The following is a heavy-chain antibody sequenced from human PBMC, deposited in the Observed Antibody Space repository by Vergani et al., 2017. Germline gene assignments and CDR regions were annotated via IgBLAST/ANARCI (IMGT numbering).Heavy chain of an antibody. V-gene: IGHV4-34*01. CDR3: ARVGTIAAAGTGYYYMDV. D-gene: IGHD6-13*01. CDR2: INHSGST. CDR1: GGSFSGYY. Sequence: QLQLQESGPGLLKPSETLSLTCAVYGGSFSGYYWSWIRQPPGKGLEWIGEINHSGSTNYNPSLKSRVTISVDTSKNQFSLKLSSVTAADTAVYYCARVGTIAAAGTGYYYMDVWGKGTTVTVSS. J-gene: IGHJ6*03.